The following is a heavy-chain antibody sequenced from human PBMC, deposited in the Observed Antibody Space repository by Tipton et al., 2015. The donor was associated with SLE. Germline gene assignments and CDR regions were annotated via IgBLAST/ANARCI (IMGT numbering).Heavy chain of an antibody. Sequence: QVQLVQSGAEVKKPGASVKVSCKASGYTFTSYYMHWVRQAPGQGLEWMGIINPSGGSTSYAQKFQGRVTMTRDTSTSTVYMELSSLRSEDTAVYYCASSTSCYAACYYYGMDVWGQGTTVTVSS. D-gene: IGHD2-2*01. CDR1: GYTFTSYY. CDR3: ASSTSCYAACYYYGMDV. CDR2: INPSGGST. V-gene: IGHV1-46*01. J-gene: IGHJ6*02.